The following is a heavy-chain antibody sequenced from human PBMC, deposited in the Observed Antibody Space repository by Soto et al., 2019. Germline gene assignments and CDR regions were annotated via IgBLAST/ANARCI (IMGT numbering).Heavy chain of an antibody. CDR3: ARGIFGSGTANDY. CDR2: INGDGSGT. D-gene: IGHD3-10*01. CDR1: GFTFSGSR. Sequence: EVQLVESGGGLVQPGGSLRLSCAASGFTFSGSRMHWVRQAPGKGLVWVSRINGDGSGTSYADFVKGRFTISRDNAKNTLFLQMNGLRAEDMAVYYCARGIFGSGTANDYWGQGTLVTVSS. J-gene: IGHJ4*02. V-gene: IGHV3-74*01.